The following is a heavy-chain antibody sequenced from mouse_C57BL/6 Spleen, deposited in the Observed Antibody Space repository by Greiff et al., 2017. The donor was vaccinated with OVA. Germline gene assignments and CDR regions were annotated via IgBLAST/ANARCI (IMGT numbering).Heavy chain of an antibody. CDR1: GYTFTSYW. J-gene: IGHJ1*03. D-gene: IGHD1-1*01. Sequence: VQLQQSGAELAKPGASVKLSCKASGYTFTSYWMHWVKQRPGQGLEWIGYINPSSGYTKYNQKFKDKATLTADKSSSTAYMQLSSLTYEDSAVYYCASGYYGSSPDVWGTGTTVTVSS. CDR2: INPSSGYT. V-gene: IGHV1-7*01. CDR3: ASGYYGSSPDV.